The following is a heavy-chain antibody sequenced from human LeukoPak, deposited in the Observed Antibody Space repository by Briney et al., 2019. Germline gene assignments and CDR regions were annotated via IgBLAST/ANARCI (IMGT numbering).Heavy chain of an antibody. CDR2: INPNSGGT. V-gene: IGHV1-2*04. D-gene: IGHD6-13*01. CDR1: GYTFTGYY. Sequence: WASVKVSCKASGYTFTGYYMHWVRQAPGQGLEWMGWINPNSGGTNYAQKFQGWVTMTRDTSISTAYMELSRLRSDDTAVYYCARSPIAAAEAFDIWGQGTMVTVSS. J-gene: IGHJ3*02. CDR3: ARSPIAAAEAFDI.